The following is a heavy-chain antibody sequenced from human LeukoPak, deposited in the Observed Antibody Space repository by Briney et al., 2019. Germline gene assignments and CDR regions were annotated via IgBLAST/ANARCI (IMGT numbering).Heavy chain of an antibody. J-gene: IGHJ3*02. CDR1: GGSFSGYY. CDR2: INHSGST. V-gene: IGHV4-34*01. CDR3: ARFVVPAAMDAFDI. Sequence: PSETLSLTCAVYGGSFSGYYWSWIRQPPGKGLEWIGEINHSGSTNYNPSLKSRVTISVDTSKNQFSLKVSSVTAADTAVYYCARFVVPAAMDAFDIWGQGTMVTVSS. D-gene: IGHD2-2*01.